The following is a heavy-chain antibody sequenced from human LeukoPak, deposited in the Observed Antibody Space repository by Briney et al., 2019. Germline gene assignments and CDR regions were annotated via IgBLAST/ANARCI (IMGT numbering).Heavy chain of an antibody. Sequence: GGSLRLSCAASGFSFSTYDMHWVRQATGEGLEWVSAIDSTGATYYPGSVRGRFTISRENAKNSLYLQMNSLRAGDTAVYYCTRVMFGSLGRYGMDVWGQGTTVTVSS. D-gene: IGHD3-16*01. J-gene: IGHJ6*02. CDR2: IDSTGAT. CDR3: TRVMFGSLGRYGMDV. CDR1: GFSFSTYD. V-gene: IGHV3-13*01.